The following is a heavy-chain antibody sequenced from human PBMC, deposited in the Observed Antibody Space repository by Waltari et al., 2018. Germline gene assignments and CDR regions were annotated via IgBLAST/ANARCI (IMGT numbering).Heavy chain of an antibody. CDR1: GGSIGSGGYY. J-gene: IGHJ5*02. Sequence: QVQLQESGPGLVKPSQTLSLTCTVSGGSIGSGGYYWSWIRQHPGKGLEWIGYIYYSGSTYYNPSLKSRVTISVDTSKNQFSLKLSSVTAADTAVYYCARAVIRFLENWFDPWGQGTLVTVSS. D-gene: IGHD3-3*01. CDR2: IYYSGST. V-gene: IGHV4-31*03. CDR3: ARAVIRFLENWFDP.